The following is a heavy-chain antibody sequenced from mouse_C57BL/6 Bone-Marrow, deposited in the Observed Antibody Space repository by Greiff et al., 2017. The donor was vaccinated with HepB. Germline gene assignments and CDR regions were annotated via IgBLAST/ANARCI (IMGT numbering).Heavy chain of an antibody. CDR3: ARRKKGFDY. Sequence: VQLQQSGPVLVKPGASVKMSCKASGYTFTDYYMNWVKQSHGKSLEWIGVINPYNGGTSYNQKFKGKATLTVDKSSSTAYMELNSLTSEDSAVYYCARRKKGFDYWGQGTTLTVSS. J-gene: IGHJ2*01. CDR1: GYTFTDYY. CDR2: INPYNGGT. V-gene: IGHV1-19*01.